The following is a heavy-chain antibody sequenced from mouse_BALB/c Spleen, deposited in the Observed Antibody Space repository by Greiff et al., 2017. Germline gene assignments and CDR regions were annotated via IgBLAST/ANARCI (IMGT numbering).Heavy chain of an antibody. CDR3: ARWDYGYWFAY. Sequence: EVHLVESGGGLVKPGGSLKLSCAASGFTFSDYYMYWVRQTPEKRLEWVATISDGGSYTYYPDSVKGRFTISRDNAKNNLYLQMSSLKSEDTAMYYCARWDYGYWFAYWGQGTLVTVSA. J-gene: IGHJ3*01. CDR2: ISDGGSYT. D-gene: IGHD2-2*01. CDR1: GFTFSDYY. V-gene: IGHV5-4*02.